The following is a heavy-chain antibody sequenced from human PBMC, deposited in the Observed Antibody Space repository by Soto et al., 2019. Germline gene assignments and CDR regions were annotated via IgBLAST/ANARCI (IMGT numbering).Heavy chain of an antibody. J-gene: IGHJ4*01. D-gene: IGHD6-13*01. V-gene: IGHV1-18*01. CDR2: ISGYNGYP. Sequence: GASVKVSCKTSGYIFTNYGVAWVRQAPGQGLELVAWISGYNGYPKHTQKFQGRVTVTTDTTTRTGYMELRNLRSDDTAVYYCARASAGALYDFWRHGTRVTVSS. CDR1: GYIFTNYG. CDR3: ARASAGALYDF.